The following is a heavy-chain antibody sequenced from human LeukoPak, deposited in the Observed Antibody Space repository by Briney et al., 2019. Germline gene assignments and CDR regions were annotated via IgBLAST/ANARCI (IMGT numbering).Heavy chain of an antibody. CDR1: GGSISSYY. Sequence: SETLSLTCTVSGGSISSYYWSWIRQPAGKGLEWIGRIYTSGSTNYNPSLKSRVTMSVDTSKNQFSLKLSSATAADTAVYYCARDLSPPYYYYYYMDVWGKGTTVTVSS. V-gene: IGHV4-4*07. CDR3: ARDLSPPYYYYYYMDV. CDR2: IYTSGST. J-gene: IGHJ6*03. D-gene: IGHD2/OR15-2a*01.